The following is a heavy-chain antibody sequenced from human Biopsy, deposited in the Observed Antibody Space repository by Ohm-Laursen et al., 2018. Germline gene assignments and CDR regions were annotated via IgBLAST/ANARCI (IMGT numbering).Heavy chain of an antibody. Sequence: TQTLTLTCSFSGFSLSARGMCVSWIRQAPGKALEWLARVDWDDYKDYSASLQTKLPISKDISNDQVVLTVNNVDPADTATYYCARTPILIVSAGLVYRHRRHLQGMDVWGQGIAVTVS. V-gene: IGHV2-70*11. CDR1: GFSLSARGMC. CDR2: VDWDDYK. D-gene: IGHD6-13*01. CDR3: ARTPILIVSAGLVYRHRRHLQGMDV. J-gene: IGHJ6*02.